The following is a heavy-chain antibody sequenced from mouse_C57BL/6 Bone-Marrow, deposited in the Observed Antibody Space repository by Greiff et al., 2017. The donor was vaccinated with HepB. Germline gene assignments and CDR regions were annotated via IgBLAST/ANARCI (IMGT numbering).Heavy chain of an antibody. D-gene: IGHD2-2*01. CDR3: ARDRYGYDEAY. CDR1: GYTFTSYW. V-gene: IGHV1-55*01. Sequence: VKLQQPGAELVKPGASVKMSCKASGYTFTSYWITWVKQRPGQGLEWIGDIYPGSGSTNYNEKFKSKATLTVDTSSSTAYMQLSSLTSEDSAVYYCARDRYGYDEAYWGQGTLVTVSA. J-gene: IGHJ3*01. CDR2: IYPGSGST.